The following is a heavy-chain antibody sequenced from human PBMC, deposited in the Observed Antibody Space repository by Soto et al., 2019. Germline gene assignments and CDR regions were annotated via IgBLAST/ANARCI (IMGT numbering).Heavy chain of an antibody. Sequence: GGSLRLSCAVSGFTVSSAYMSWVCQAPGKGLEWVSVINKCGSTDYADSVKGRFTISRVNSKNALYLQMNSLRVEDTAVYYCARDRTYYYDASGYYAPYYFDSWGPGTLVTVSS. V-gene: IGHV3-66*03. CDR1: GFTVSSAY. J-gene: IGHJ4*01. CDR3: ARDRTYYYDASGYYAPYYFDS. D-gene: IGHD3-22*01. CDR2: INKCGST.